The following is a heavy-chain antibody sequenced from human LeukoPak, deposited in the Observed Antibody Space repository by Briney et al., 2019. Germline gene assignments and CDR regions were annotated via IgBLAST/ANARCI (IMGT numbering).Heavy chain of an antibody. D-gene: IGHD3-3*02. CDR1: GGSISSGDYY. V-gene: IGHV4-30-4*01. Sequence: SETLSLTCTVSGGSISSGDYYWNWIRQPPGKGLEWIGYIFYSGSTYYNPSLKSRVNISVDTSKNQFSLRLRSVTAADMAVYYCARHFAGTLDYWGQGTLVTVSS. CDR3: ARHFAGTLDY. J-gene: IGHJ4*02. CDR2: IFYSGST.